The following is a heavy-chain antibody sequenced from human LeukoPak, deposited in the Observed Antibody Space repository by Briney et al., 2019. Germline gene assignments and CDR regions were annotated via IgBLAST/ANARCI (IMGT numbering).Heavy chain of an antibody. J-gene: IGHJ4*02. CDR1: GFTFSSYG. Sequence: PGRSLRLSCATSGFTFSSYGMHWVRQAPGKGLEWVAVIWYDGSNKYYADSVKGRFTISRDNSKNTLYLQMNSLRAEDTAVYYCAQDEEYNWNPTYYSDYWGQGTPVTVSS. D-gene: IGHD1-20*01. CDR2: IWYDGSNK. CDR3: AQDEEYNWNPTYYSDY. V-gene: IGHV3-33*06.